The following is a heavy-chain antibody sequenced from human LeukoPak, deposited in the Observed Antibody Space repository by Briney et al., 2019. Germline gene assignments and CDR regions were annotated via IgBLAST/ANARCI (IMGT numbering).Heavy chain of an antibody. CDR2: FDPEDGET. CDR1: GYTFTGYY. CDR3: ATALDHCSSTSCYRIWGAFDI. J-gene: IGHJ3*02. V-gene: IGHV1-24*01. Sequence: ASVKVSCKASGYTFTGYYMHWVRQAPGKGLEWMGGFDPEDGETIYARKFQGRVTMTEDTSTDTAYMELSSLRSEDTAVYYCATALDHCSSTSCYRIWGAFDIWGQGTMVTVSS. D-gene: IGHD2-2*02.